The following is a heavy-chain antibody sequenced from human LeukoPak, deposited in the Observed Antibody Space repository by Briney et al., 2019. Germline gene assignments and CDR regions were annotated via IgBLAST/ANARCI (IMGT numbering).Heavy chain of an antibody. CDR3: AKNTHITMVRGVTDY. CDR2: ISGSGGST. J-gene: IGHJ4*02. Sequence: PGGSLRLSCAASGFTFSSYAVSWVRQAPGKGLEWVSAISGSGGSTYYADSVKGRFTISRDNSKNTLYLQMNSLRAEDTAVYYCAKNTHITMVRGVTDYWGQGTLVTVSS. CDR1: GFTFSSYA. D-gene: IGHD3-10*01. V-gene: IGHV3-23*01.